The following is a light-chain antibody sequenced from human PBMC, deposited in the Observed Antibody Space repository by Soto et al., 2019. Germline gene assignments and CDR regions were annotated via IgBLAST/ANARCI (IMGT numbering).Light chain of an antibody. Sequence: QSALTQPASVSGSPGQSITISCTGTSRDVGGYNFVSWYQQYPGEVPKLMIYEVVNRPSGVSNRFSGSKSGNTASLTISGLQAEDEADYYCSSYTSSSILVSGTGTKVTVL. CDR2: EVV. CDR1: SRDVGGYNF. J-gene: IGLJ1*01. CDR3: SSYTSSSILV. V-gene: IGLV2-14*01.